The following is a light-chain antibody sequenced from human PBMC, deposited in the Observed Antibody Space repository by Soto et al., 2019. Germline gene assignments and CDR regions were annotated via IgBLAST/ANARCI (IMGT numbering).Light chain of an antibody. Sequence: QSALTQPASVSGSPGQSITISCTGTSSDVGSYNLVSWYQHHPGKAPKLMIYEGSKRPSGVSNRFSGSKSGNTASLTISGLQAEDEADYYCCSYAGSSTFEVFGTGTKLTVL. CDR2: EGS. CDR3: CSYAGSSTFEV. J-gene: IGLJ1*01. V-gene: IGLV2-23*03. CDR1: SSDVGSYNL.